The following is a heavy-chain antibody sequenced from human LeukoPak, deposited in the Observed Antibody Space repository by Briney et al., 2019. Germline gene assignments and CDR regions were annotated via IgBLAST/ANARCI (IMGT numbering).Heavy chain of an antibody. CDR1: GFTFDDYA. V-gene: IGHV3-9*01. J-gene: IGHJ6*02. Sequence: GRSLRLSCAASGFTFDDYAMHWVRQAPGKGLEWVSGISWNSGSIGYADSVKGRYTISRDNAKNSLYLQMNSLRAEDTALYYCAKDMGSGSGYYYGMDVWGQGTTVTVSS. CDR3: AKDMGSGSGYYYGMDV. D-gene: IGHD3-10*01. CDR2: ISWNSGSI.